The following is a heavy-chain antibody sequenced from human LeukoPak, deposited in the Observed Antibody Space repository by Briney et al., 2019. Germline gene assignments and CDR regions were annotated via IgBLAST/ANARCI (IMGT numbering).Heavy chain of an antibody. CDR2: INYIRTT. CDR3: ARSYSSSDHYYYYGMDV. Sequence: SETLSLTCTVSGGSISSGGYYWSWIRQPPGKGLEWIGYINYIRTTDYNPSLKSRVTISLDTSKNRFSLKLSSVTAADTAMYYCARSYSSSDHYYYYGMDVWGQGTTVTVSS. V-gene: IGHV4-61*08. J-gene: IGHJ6*02. CDR1: GGSISSGGYY. D-gene: IGHD6-13*01.